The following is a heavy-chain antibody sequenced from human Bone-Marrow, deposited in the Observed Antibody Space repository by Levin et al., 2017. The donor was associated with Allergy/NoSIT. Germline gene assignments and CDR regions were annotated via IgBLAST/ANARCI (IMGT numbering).Heavy chain of an antibody. V-gene: IGHV3-30*03. CDR3: ARCFPVGLTTFCPLEH. CDR1: GFRLSSYG. D-gene: IGHD4-11*01. Sequence: QPGGSLRLSCAASGFRLSSYGMHWLRQAPGKGLEWLVDISYDGRNKFSADSVKGRFTISRDNSKNMMYLEMKSLSVEDTAVYYCARCFPVGLTTFCPLEHWGQGTLVTVSS. CDR2: ISYDGRNK. J-gene: IGHJ4*02.